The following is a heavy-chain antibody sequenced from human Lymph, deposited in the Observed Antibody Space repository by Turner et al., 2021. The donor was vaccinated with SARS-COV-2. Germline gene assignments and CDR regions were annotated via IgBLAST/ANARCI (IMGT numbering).Heavy chain of an antibody. Sequence: QVQMQESGPGLVRPSETLSLTCTVSGGATSSTSWSGVRQSPGWWREWIGCFYKIGRCNYNPYYRGRVTISVDPSNHQPSLNLISVTAADTAVYYGARAQGSTSGYDHGMDDWGQGTAVIVSS. CDR1: GGATSSTS. D-gene: IGHD1-1*01. J-gene: IGHJ6*02. V-gene: IGHV4-59*12. CDR3: ARAQGSTSGYDHGMDD. CDR2: FYKIGRC.